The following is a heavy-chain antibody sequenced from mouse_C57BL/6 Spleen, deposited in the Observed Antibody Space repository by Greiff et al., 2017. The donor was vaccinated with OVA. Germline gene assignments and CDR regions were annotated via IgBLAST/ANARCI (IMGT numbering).Heavy chain of an antibody. CDR1: GFTFSSYG. J-gene: IGHJ4*01. D-gene: IGHD3-2*02. V-gene: IGHV5-6*02. CDR3: ARTEDSSGYVLYAMDY. CDR2: ISSGGSYT. Sequence: EVMLVESGGDLVKPGGSLKLSCAASGFTFSSYGMSWVRQTPDKRLEWVATISSGGSYTYYPDSVKGRFTIARANAKNTLYLQMSSLKSEDTAMYYCARTEDSSGYVLYAMDYWGQGTSVTVSS.